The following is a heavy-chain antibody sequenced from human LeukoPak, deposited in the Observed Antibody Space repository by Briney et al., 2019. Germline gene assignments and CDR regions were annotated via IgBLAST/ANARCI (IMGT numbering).Heavy chain of an antibody. V-gene: IGHV3-23*01. CDR1: RFTFSSYA. J-gene: IGHJ6*04. D-gene: IGHD4-17*01. CDR3: AKGQTTRYYYYGMDV. Sequence: GGSLRLSCAASRFTFSSYAMSWVRQAPGKGMEWVSAISGSGGSTYYADSVKGRFTISRDNSKNTLYLQMNSLRAEDTAVYYCAKGQTTRYYYYGMDVWGKGTTVTVSS. CDR2: ISGSGGST.